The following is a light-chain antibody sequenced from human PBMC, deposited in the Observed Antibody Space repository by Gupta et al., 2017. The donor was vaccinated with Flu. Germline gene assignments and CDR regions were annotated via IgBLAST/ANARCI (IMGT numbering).Light chain of an antibody. Sequence: EIVFTQSPATLYLSPGERATLSCRASQSVRSYLAWYQQKRGQAPRLLIYAASNRATGIPARFSGSGSGTDFTLTISSREPEDFAVYYCQQRSSWPRITFGQGTRLEIK. J-gene: IGKJ5*01. CDR3: QQRSSWPRIT. V-gene: IGKV3-11*01. CDR1: QSVRSY. CDR2: AAS.